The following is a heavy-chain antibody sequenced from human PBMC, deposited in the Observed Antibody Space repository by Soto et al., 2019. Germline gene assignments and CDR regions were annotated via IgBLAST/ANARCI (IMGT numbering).Heavy chain of an antibody. CDR3: AAYSHKGY. D-gene: IGHD3-16*01. CDR1: GFTVSNNY. CDR2: IYSGGST. Sequence: GGSLRLSCAAXGFTVSNNYMSWVRQAPGKGLEWVSLIYSGGSTYYADSVKGRFTISRDSSKNTLYLQMNSLRAEDTAMYYCAAYSHKGYWGQGTLVTVSS. V-gene: IGHV3-66*01. J-gene: IGHJ4*02.